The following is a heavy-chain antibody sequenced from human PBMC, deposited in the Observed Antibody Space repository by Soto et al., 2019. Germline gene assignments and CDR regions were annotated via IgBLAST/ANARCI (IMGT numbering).Heavy chain of an antibody. CDR3: VRADYDFWSGYPNWFDP. J-gene: IGHJ5*02. V-gene: IGHV4-31*03. CDR1: GGSISSGGYY. CDR2: IYYSGST. D-gene: IGHD3-3*01. Sequence: PSETLSLTCTASGGSISSGGYYWSWIRQHPGKGLEWIGYIYYSGSTYYNPSLKSRVTISVDTSKNQFSLKLSSVTAADTAVYYCVRADYDFWSGYPNWFDPWGQGTLVTVSS.